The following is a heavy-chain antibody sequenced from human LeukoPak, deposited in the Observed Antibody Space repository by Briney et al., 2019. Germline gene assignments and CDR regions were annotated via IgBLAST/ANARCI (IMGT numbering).Heavy chain of an antibody. CDR1: GGSISSGDYY. J-gene: IGHJ6*03. Sequence: SETLSLTCTVSGGSISSGDYYWSWIRQPPGKGLEWLGSISHSGSTYYNPSLKSRVAISVDTPKNQFSLNLRYVTAADTAVYYCARQSGSYSTWYYMDVWGKGTTVTVSS. CDR2: ISHSGST. V-gene: IGHV4-39*07. CDR3: ARQSGSYSTWYYMDV. D-gene: IGHD1-26*01.